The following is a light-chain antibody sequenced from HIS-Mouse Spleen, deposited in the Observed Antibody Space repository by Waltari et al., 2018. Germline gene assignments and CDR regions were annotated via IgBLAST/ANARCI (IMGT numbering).Light chain of an antibody. CDR1: QSLLHSNGYNY. V-gene: IGKV2-28*01. Sequence: DIVRTKSPLSLPVTPGEPASISCRSSQSLLHSNGYNYLDWYLQKPGQSPQLLIYLGSNRASGVPDRFSGSGSGTDFTLKISRVEAEDVGVYYCMQALQTPFTFGPGTKVDIK. J-gene: IGKJ3*01. CDR3: MQALQTPFT. CDR2: LGS.